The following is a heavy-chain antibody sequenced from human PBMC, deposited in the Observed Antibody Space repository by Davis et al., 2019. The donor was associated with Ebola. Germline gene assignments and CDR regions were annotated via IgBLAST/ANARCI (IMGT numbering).Heavy chain of an antibody. V-gene: IGHV3-30*03. D-gene: IGHD1-14*01. Sequence: GESLKISCVASGFGFSSHSMHWVRQAPGKGLEWVAVISSDAVNEYYGDSVKGRFTISRDNTRNTLNLEMRRLREDDTALYYCATDGAGPEYYFDSWGQGTLVTVSS. CDR3: ATDGAGPEYYFDS. CDR1: GFGFSSHS. J-gene: IGHJ4*02. CDR2: ISSDAVNE.